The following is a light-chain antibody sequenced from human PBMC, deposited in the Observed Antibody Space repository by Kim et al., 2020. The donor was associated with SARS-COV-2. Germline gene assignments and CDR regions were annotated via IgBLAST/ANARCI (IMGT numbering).Light chain of an antibody. CDR3: QVWDSSSDHV. J-gene: IGLJ1*01. CDR1: NIGSKS. CDR2: YDS. Sequence: SYELTQPPSVSVAPGKTARITCGGNNIGSKSVHWYQQKPGQAPVLVIYYDSDRPSGIPERFSGSNSGNTATLTISRVEAGDEADCYCQVWDSSSDHVFGTGTKVTVL. V-gene: IGLV3-21*04.